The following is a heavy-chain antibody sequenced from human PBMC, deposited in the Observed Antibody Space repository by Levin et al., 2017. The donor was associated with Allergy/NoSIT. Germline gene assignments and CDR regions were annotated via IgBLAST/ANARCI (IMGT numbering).Heavy chain of an antibody. Sequence: SQTLSLPCTVSGGSVSSGSYYWSWIRQPPGKGLEWIGYIYYSGSTNYNPSLKSRVTISVDTSKNQFSLKLSSVTAADTAVYYCARQAPGDYYFDYWGQGTLVTVSS. V-gene: IGHV4-61*01. D-gene: IGHD7-27*01. CDR1: GGSVSSGSYY. CDR2: IYYSGST. J-gene: IGHJ4*02. CDR3: ARQAPGDYYFDY.